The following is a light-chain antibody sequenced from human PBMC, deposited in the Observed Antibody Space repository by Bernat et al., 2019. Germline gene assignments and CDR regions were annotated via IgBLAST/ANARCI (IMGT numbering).Light chain of an antibody. J-gene: IGKJ1*01. CDR2: GAS. Sequence: EIVLTQSPGTLSLSPGERATLSCRASQSVSRSFLAWYQQKPGQAPRLPIYGASSRATAIPDRFRGSGSETDFSLTISRLEPEDFAVYYCLAYTSPTWTFGQGTKVDLK. CDR3: LAYTSPTWT. V-gene: IGKV3-20*01. CDR1: QSVSRSF.